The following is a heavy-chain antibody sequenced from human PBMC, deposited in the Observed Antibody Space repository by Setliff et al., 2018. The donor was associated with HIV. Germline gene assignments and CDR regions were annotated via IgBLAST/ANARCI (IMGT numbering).Heavy chain of an antibody. CDR1: GGSISSSSYY. Sequence: KASETLSLTCTVSGGSISSSSYYWGWIRQPPGKGLEWIGSIYYSGSTYYNPSLKSRVTISVDTLKNQFSMKLSSVIAADTAVYYCARDLNRGYSGYVYNWFDPWGQGTQVTAPQ. CDR2: IYYSGST. V-gene: IGHV4-39*07. CDR3: ARDLNRGYSGYVYNWFDP. D-gene: IGHD5-12*01. J-gene: IGHJ5*02.